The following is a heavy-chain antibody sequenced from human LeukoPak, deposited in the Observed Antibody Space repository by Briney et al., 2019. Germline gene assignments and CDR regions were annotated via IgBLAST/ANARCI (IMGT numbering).Heavy chain of an antibody. J-gene: IGHJ4*02. D-gene: IGHD3-10*01. V-gene: IGHV3-23*01. CDR2: ISGSGGST. CDR1: GFTSSSYA. Sequence: PGGSLRLSCAASGFTSSSYAMSWVRQAPGKGVEWVSAISGSGGSTYYADSVKGRFTISRDNSKNTLYLQMSSLRAEDTAVYYCAKKGGRPVWFGDLLFDYWGQGTLVTVSS. CDR3: AKKGGRPVWFGDLLFDY.